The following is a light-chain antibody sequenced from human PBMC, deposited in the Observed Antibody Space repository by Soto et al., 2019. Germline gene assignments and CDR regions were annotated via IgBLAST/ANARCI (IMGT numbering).Light chain of an antibody. Sequence: DIQMTQSPSAMSASVGDRATITCRASQDISNYLAWFQQKPGKVPKRLISAASSLQSGVPSRFGGSGSGTEFTLTISSLQPEDFATYYGLQHNSYPWTFGQGTKVDIK. CDR3: LQHNSYPWT. CDR1: QDISNY. V-gene: IGKV1-17*03. J-gene: IGKJ1*01. CDR2: AAS.